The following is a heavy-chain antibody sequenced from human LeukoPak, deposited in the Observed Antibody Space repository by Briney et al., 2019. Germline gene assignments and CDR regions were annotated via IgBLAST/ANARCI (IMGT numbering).Heavy chain of an antibody. J-gene: IGHJ4*02. CDR1: GLIFSSHA. CDR3: AKNAQYSSFTDY. Sequence: GGSLRLSCAASGLIFSSHAMSWVRQTPEKGLEWVSAISSRGDSTYYADSVKGRFTISRDNSKNTLYLQMNSLRAEDTAVYYCAKNAQYSSFTDYWGQGTLVTVSS. V-gene: IGHV3-23*01. CDR2: ISSRGDST. D-gene: IGHD6-6*01.